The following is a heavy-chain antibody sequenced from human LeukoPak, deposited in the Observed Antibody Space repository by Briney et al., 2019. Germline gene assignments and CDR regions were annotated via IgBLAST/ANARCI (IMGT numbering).Heavy chain of an antibody. CDR3: ARVTSGYDYDWFDP. J-gene: IGHJ5*02. CDR1: GGSVSSYY. Sequence: PSETLSLTCTVSGGSVSSYYWSWIRQPPGKGLEWIGCIYYTGSTNYNPSLKSRVTISVATSKNQFSLKLSSVTAADTAVYYCARVTSGYDYDWFDPWGQGTLVTVSS. V-gene: IGHV4-59*02. CDR2: IYYTGST. D-gene: IGHD5-12*01.